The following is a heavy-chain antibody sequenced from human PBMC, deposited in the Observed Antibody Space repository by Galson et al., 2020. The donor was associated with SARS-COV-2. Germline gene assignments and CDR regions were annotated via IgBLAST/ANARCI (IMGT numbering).Heavy chain of an antibody. D-gene: IGHD5-18*01. CDR3: ARDRGYSYGETLLDY. CDR1: GFTFSSYA. J-gene: IGHJ4*02. CDR2: ISYDGSNK. Sequence: GESLKISCAASGFTFSSYAMHWVRQAPGKGLEWVAVISYDGSNKYYADSVKGRFTISRDNSKNTLYLQMNSLRAEDTAVYYCARDRGYSYGETLLDYWGQGTLVTVSS. V-gene: IGHV3-30*04.